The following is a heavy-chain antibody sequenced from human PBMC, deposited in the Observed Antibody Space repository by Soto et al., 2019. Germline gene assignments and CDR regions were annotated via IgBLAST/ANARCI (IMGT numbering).Heavy chain of an antibody. CDR3: ARDFPPGAVTTPRRNWFDH. V-gene: IGHV4-4*07. J-gene: IGHJ5*02. CDR1: GASISSYY. CDR2: IYTSGST. D-gene: IGHD4-17*01. Sequence: SETLSLTCTVSGASISSYYWSWIRQPAGKGLEWIGRIYTSGSTNYNPSLKSRVTMSVDTSKNQFSLKLSSVTAADTAVYYCARDFPPGAVTTPRRNWFDHWGQGTLVTVSS.